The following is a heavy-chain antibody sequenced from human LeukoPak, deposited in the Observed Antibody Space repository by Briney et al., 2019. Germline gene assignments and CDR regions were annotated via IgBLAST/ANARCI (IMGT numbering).Heavy chain of an antibody. V-gene: IGHV4-4*07. J-gene: IGHJ5*02. Sequence: PSETLSLTCIVSGGSISSYYWSWIRQPAGKGLEWIGRIYTSGSTNYNPSLKSRVTMSVDTSKNQFSLKLSSVTAADTAVYYCARERTRSSWYPGWFDPWGQGTLVTVSS. CDR1: GGSISSYY. CDR2: IYTSGST. CDR3: ARERTRSSWYPGWFDP. D-gene: IGHD6-13*01.